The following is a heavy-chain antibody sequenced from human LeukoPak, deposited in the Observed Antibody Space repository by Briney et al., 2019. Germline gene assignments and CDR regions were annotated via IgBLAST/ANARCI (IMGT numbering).Heavy chain of an antibody. J-gene: IGHJ4*02. D-gene: IGHD2-15*01. CDR3: ARVVEIVVVVAATPYYFDY. V-gene: IGHV1-18*04. Sequence: GASVNVSFKASGYTFTNYGISWVRQAPGQGLEWMGWISAYNGNTNYAQKLQGRVTMTTDTSTSTAYMELRSLRSDDTAGYYCARVVEIVVVVAATPYYFDYWGQGTLVTVSS. CDR2: ISAYNGNT. CDR1: GYTFTNYG.